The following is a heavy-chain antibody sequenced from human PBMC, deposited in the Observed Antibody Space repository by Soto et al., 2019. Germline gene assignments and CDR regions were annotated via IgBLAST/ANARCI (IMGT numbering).Heavy chain of an antibody. J-gene: IGHJ4*02. CDR3: ARDTEWFGELPPDY. CDR1: GFTFSSYG. D-gene: IGHD3-10*01. CDR2: IWYDGSNK. V-gene: IGHV3-33*01. Sequence: QVQLVESVGGVVQPGRSLRLSCAASGFTFSSYGMHWVRQAPGKGLEWVAVIWYDGSNKYYADSVKGRFTISRDNSKNTLYLQMNSLRAEDTAVYYCARDTEWFGELPPDYWGQGTLVTVSS.